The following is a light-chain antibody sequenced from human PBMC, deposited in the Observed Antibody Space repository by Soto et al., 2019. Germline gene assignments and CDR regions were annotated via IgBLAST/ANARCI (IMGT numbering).Light chain of an antibody. Sequence: AIRLTQSPSSLSASVGDRVTITCRASQGISSALAWYQQKPRKTPQLLIYDASSLESGVPSRFSGSGSGTDFTLTISSLQPEDFATYHCQQFNSYPRTFGQGTKVEIK. V-gene: IGKV1-13*02. CDR2: DAS. J-gene: IGKJ1*01. CDR3: QQFNSYPRT. CDR1: QGISSA.